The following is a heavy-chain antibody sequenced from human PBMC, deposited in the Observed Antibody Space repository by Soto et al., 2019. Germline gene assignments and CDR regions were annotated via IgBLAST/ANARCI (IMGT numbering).Heavy chain of an antibody. J-gene: IGHJ6*03. CDR3: ESGSSQKPNYYYYMDV. CDR1: GFTFSSYA. Sequence: GGSLRLSCAASGFTFSSYAMSWVRQAPGKGLEWVSAISGSGGSTYYADSVKGRFTISRDNSKNTLYLQMNSLRAEDTAVYYCESGSSQKPNYYYYMDVWGKGTTVTV. V-gene: IGHV3-23*01. D-gene: IGHD3-10*01. CDR2: ISGSGGST.